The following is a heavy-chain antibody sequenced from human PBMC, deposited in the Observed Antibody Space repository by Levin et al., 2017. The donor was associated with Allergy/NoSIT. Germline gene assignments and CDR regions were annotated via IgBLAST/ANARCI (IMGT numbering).Heavy chain of an antibody. CDR1: GFTFSSYG. J-gene: IGHJ4*02. CDR2: ISYDGSNK. D-gene: IGHD2-21*02. CDR3: AKGVSCGGDCSAPDDY. Sequence: GGSLRLSCAASGFTFSSYGMHWVRQAPGKGLEWVAVISYDGSNKYYADSVKGRFTISRDNSKNTLYLQMNSLRAEDTAVYYCAKGVSCGGDCSAPDDYWGQGTLVTVSS. V-gene: IGHV3-30*18.